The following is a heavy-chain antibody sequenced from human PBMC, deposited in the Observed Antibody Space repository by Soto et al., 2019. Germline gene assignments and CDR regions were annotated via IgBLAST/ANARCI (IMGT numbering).Heavy chain of an antibody. CDR3: ARVETCSSTSCYSVFDY. CDR1: GFTFSSYW. Sequence: EVQLEESGGGLVQPGGSLRLSCAASGFTFSSYWMHWVRQAPGKGLVWVSRINSDGSSTTYADSVKGRFTISRDNAKNTLYLQMNSLRAEDTAVYYCARVETCSSTSCYSVFDYWSQGTLVTVSS. CDR2: INSDGSST. V-gene: IGHV3-74*03. J-gene: IGHJ4*02. D-gene: IGHD2-2*01.